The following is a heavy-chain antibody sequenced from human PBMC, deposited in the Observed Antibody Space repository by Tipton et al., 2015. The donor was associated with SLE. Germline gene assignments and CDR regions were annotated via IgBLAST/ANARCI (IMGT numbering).Heavy chain of an antibody. CDR2: ISSDGSKR. D-gene: IGHD3-22*01. J-gene: IGHJ4*02. V-gene: IGHV3-30*04. CDR1: GFIFSGFA. Sequence: SLRLSCAASGFIFSGFALHWVRQAPGKGLEWVAVISSDGSKRYYADSVRGRFTISRDASKKTLFLQMNSLRAEDTALYYCSLDSSGAAGDGFDYWGQGTLVTVSS. CDR3: SLDSSGAAGDGFDY.